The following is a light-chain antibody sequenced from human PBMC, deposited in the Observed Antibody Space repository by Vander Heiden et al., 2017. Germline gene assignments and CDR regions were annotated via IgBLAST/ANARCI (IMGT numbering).Light chain of an antibody. CDR3: AAWDDSPNVPYV. V-gene: IGLV1-44*01. Sequence: QSVLTQSPSASGTPGQRVTISCSGSSSNSGSNTVNWYQQLPGTAPNLLIYGNNQRHSGAPARFSGSKSGTSASLAISGLQPEDEAAYYCAAWDDSPNVPYVFGTGTKVTVL. J-gene: IGLJ1*01. CDR1: SSNSGSNT. CDR2: GNN.